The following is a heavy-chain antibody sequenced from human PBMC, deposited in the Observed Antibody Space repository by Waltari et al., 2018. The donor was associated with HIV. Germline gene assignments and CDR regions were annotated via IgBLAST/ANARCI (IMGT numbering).Heavy chain of an antibody. CDR2: ISAYNGNT. V-gene: IGHV1-18*01. CDR3: ARDKGASDTYKAEYFQH. CDR1: AYPFQRYG. D-gene: IGHD1-20*01. J-gene: IGHJ1*01. Sequence: VQSEREMKPPGASVKVSCKPHAYPFQRYGISWLLLAPGQGFQWVGWISAYNGNTNYAQKFRGRVTLTTDTATSTAYMELRGLRHEDTAIYYCARDKGASDTYKAEYFQHWGRGTLVSVSA.